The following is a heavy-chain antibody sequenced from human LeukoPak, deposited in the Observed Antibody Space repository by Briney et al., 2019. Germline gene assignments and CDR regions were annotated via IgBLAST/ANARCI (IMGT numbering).Heavy chain of an antibody. V-gene: IGHV4-39*01. D-gene: IGHD3-9*01. CDR3: ARHRGFDWLLYRTSGFDY. Sequence: PSETLSLTCTVSGGSISSSSYYWGWIRQPPGKGLEWIGSIYYSGSTYYNPSLKSRVTISVDTSKNQFSLKLSSVTAADTAVYYCARHRGFDWLLYRTSGFDYWGQGTLVTVSS. J-gene: IGHJ4*02. CDR2: IYYSGST. CDR1: GGSISSSSYY.